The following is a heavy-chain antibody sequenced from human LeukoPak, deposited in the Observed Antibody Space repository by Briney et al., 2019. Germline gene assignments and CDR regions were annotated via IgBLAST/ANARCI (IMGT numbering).Heavy chain of an antibody. CDR2: ISGSGGST. CDR1: GFTFSSYA. CDR3: VKRRYDSSGYFDY. Sequence: GSLRLSCVASGFTFSSYAMSWVRQAPGKGLEWGSVISGSGGSTYYADSVKGRFTISRDNSQNTLYLQMNSLRAEDTAVYYCVKRRYDSSGYFDYWGQGTLVTVSS. V-gene: IGHV3-23*01. D-gene: IGHD3-22*01. J-gene: IGHJ4*02.